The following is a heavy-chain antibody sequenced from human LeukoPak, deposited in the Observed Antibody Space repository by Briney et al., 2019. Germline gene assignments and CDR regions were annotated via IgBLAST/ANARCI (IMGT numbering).Heavy chain of an antibody. D-gene: IGHD2-8*02. CDR1: GFSLSTTGEG. CDR2: IYWDDDQ. J-gene: IGHJ5*02. CDR3: AHRRECTGGLCYRGAWFDT. V-gene: IGHV2-5*02. Sequence: SGPTLVKPSQTLTLTCTFSGFSLSTTGEGVGWIRQPPGKALEWIAVIYWDDDQRFSPSLNGRLSLTTDTSKNQLVLTVTNVEPADTATYYCAHRRECTGGLCYRGAWFDTWGQGAPVTVSS.